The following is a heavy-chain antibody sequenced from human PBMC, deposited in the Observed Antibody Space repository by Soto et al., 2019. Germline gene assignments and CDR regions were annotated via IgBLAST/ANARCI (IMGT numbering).Heavy chain of an antibody. CDR2: IYYSGST. V-gene: IGHV4-30-4*02. CDR3: ARDIRGYSRALDN. J-gene: IGHJ4*02. D-gene: IGHD5-18*01. Sequence: PSETLSLTCTVSGGSLSSGDYYWSWIRKPQGKGLEWIGYIYYSGSTYYNPSLKSRVTISVDTSKNQFSLKLSSVTAADTARYYCARDIRGYSRALDNWGQGTQVTVSS. CDR1: GGSLSSGDYY.